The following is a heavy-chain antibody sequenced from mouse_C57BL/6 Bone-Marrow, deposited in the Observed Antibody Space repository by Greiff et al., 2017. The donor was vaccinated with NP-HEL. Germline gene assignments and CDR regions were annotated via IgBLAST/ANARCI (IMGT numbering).Heavy chain of an antibody. V-gene: IGHV1-55*01. Sequence: QVQLQQSGAELVKPGASVKMSCKASGYTFTSYWITWVKQRPGQGLEWIGDIYPGSGSTNYNEKFKSKATLTVDTSSSTAYMQLSSLTSEDSAVYYCADTPTGYWYFDVWGTGTTVTVSS. CDR2: IYPGSGST. CDR3: ADTPTGYWYFDV. J-gene: IGHJ1*03. D-gene: IGHD4-1*02. CDR1: GYTFTSYW.